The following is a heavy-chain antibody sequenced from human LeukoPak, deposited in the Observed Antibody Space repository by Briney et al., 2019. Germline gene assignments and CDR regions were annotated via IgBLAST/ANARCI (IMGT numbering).Heavy chain of an antibody. Sequence: GGSLRLSCAASGFTFSDYYMSWIRQAPGKGLEWVAVISYDGSNKYYADSVKGRFTISRDNSKNTLYLQMNSLRAEDTAVYYCARQAVARPFDLWGQGTMVAVSS. CDR2: ISYDGSNK. V-gene: IGHV3-30*03. CDR1: GFTFSDYY. CDR3: ARQAVARPFDL. J-gene: IGHJ3*01.